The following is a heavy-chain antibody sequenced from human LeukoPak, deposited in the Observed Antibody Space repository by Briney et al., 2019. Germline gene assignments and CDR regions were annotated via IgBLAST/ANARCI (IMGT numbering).Heavy chain of an antibody. CDR3: AKDGISDYYYGMDV. CDR2: ISGSGGST. V-gene: IGHV3-23*01. CDR1: GFTSSSYA. J-gene: IGHJ6*02. Sequence: GGSLRLSCAASGFTSSSYAMSWVRQAPGKGLEWVSAISGSGGSTYYADSVKGRFTISRDNSRNTLYLQMNSLRAEDTAVYYCAKDGISDYYYGMDVWGQGTTVTVSS. D-gene: IGHD2-15*01.